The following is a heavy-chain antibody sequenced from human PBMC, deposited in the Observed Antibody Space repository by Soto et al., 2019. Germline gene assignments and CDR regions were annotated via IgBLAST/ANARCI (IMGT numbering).Heavy chain of an antibody. J-gene: IGHJ4*02. D-gene: IGHD2-8*01. CDR2: IWYDGSNK. CDR3: ARDVRYCTNGVCYIFDY. Sequence: GGSLRLSCAASGFTFSSYGMHWVRQAPGKGLEWVAVIWYDGSNKYYADSVKGRFTISRDNSKNTLYLQMNSLRAEDTAVYYCARDVRYCTNGVCYIFDYWGQGTLVTVSS. CDR1: GFTFSSYG. V-gene: IGHV3-33*01.